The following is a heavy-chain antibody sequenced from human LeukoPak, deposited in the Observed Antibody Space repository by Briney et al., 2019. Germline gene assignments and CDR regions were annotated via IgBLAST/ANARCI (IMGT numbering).Heavy chain of an antibody. V-gene: IGHV4-34*01. CDR2: INHSGST. CDR1: GGSFSGYF. CDR3: ARVPYYYYGMDV. Sequence: SETLSLTCAVYGGSFSGYFWSWIRHPPGKGLEWIGEINHSGSTNYNPSLKSRVTISVDTSKNQFSLKLSSVTAADTAGYYCARVPYYYYGMDVWGQGTTVTVSS. J-gene: IGHJ6*02.